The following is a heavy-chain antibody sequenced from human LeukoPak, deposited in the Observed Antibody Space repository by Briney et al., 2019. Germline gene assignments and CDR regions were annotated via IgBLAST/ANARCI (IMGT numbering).Heavy chain of an antibody. Sequence: SETLSLTCSVSGGSVSSSSYYWGWVRQSPGKGLEWIGSIYYSGSTYYTSSLKSRVTISVDKSKNQYSLKLSSVTASDTAVYYCASGGSYIYGFWGQGTLITVSS. D-gene: IGHD1-26*01. V-gene: IGHV4-39*01. CDR3: ASGGSYIYGF. CDR2: IYYSGST. CDR1: GGSVSSSSYY. J-gene: IGHJ1*01.